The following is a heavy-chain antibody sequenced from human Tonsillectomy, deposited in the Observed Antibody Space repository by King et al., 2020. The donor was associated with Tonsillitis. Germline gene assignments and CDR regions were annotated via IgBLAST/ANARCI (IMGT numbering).Heavy chain of an antibody. D-gene: IGHD1-1*01. CDR2: ISYDGSNK. Sequence: VQLVESGGGVVQPGRSLRLSCAASGFTFSNYAMHWVRQAPGKGLEWVAIISYDGSNKYYADSVKGRFSISRDNSKNKMYVQMNTLGAEDTAVYYCASDLMSGDWNDPLGYFDYWGQGTLVTVSS. CDR3: ASDLMSGDWNDPLGYFDY. J-gene: IGHJ4*02. CDR1: GFTFSNYA. V-gene: IGHV3-30*04.